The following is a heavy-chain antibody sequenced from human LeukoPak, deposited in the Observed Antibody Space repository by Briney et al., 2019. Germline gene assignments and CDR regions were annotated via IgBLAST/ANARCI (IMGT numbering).Heavy chain of an antibody. CDR3: AKVLGYSGYDDYMDV. V-gene: IGHV3-74*01. J-gene: IGHJ6*03. Sequence: PGGFLRLSCAASGFTFSSYWMHWVRQAPGKGLVWVSRINSDGSSTSHADSVKGRFTISRDNSKNTLYLQMNSLRAEDTAVYYCAKVLGYSGYDDYMDVWGKGTTVTISS. D-gene: IGHD5-12*01. CDR1: GFTFSSYW. CDR2: INSDGSST.